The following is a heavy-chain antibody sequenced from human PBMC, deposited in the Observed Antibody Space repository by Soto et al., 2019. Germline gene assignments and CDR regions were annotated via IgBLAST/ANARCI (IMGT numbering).Heavy chain of an antibody. Sequence: SETLSLTCAVYGGSFSGYYWSWIRQPPGKGLEWIGEINHSGSTNYNPSLKSRVTISVDTSKNQFSLKLSSVTAADTAVYYCARGRFRSVVATMGHNWFDPWGQGTLVTVSS. CDR3: ARGRFRSVVATMGHNWFDP. CDR2: INHSGST. CDR1: GGSFSGYY. D-gene: IGHD5-12*01. V-gene: IGHV4-34*01. J-gene: IGHJ5*02.